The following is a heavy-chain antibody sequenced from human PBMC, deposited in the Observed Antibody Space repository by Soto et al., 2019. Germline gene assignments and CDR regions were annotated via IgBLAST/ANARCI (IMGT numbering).Heavy chain of an antibody. V-gene: IGHV4-30-4*01. J-gene: IGHJ5*02. D-gene: IGHD3-3*01. CDR2: IYSTGSS. Sequence: SETLSLTCTVSGGSISSGNYYWSWIRQSPGKGLEWIGYIYSTGSSYYNPSLRSRVSMSVDTSKNQFSLNLSSVTAADTAVYYCARDLRFLEWLPLYNWFDPWGQGTLVTVSS. CDR1: GGSISSGNYY. CDR3: ARDLRFLEWLPLYNWFDP.